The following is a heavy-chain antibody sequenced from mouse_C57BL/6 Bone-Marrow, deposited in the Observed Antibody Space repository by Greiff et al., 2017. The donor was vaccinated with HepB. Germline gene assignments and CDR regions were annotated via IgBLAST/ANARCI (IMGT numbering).Heavy chain of an antibody. CDR1: GFTFSDYY. CDR3: ARDRLGRAMDY. CDR2: INYDGSST. J-gene: IGHJ4*01. Sequence: EVMLVESAGGLVQPGSSMKLSCTASGFTFSDYYMAWVRQVPEKGLEWVANINYDGSSTYYLDSLKSRFIISRDNAKNILYLQMSSLKSEDTATYYCARDRLGRAMDYWGQGTSVTVSS. V-gene: IGHV5-16*01. D-gene: IGHD4-1*01.